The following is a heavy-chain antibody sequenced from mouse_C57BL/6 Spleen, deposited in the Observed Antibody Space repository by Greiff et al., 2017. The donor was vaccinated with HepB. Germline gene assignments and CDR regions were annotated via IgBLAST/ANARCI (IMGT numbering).Heavy chain of an antibody. Sequence: VMLQQSGAELVRPGTSVKVSCKASGYAFTNYLIEWVKQRPGQGLEWIGVINPGSGGTNYNEKFKGKATLTADKSSSTAYMQLSSLTSEDSAVYFCARSGGYGNLDYWGQGTTLTVSS. J-gene: IGHJ2*01. CDR3: ARSGGYGNLDY. V-gene: IGHV1-54*01. CDR2: INPGSGGT. D-gene: IGHD2-10*02. CDR1: GYAFTNYL.